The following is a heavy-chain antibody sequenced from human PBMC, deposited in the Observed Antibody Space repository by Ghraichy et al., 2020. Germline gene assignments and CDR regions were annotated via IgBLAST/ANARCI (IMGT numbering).Heavy chain of an antibody. Sequence: GESLNISCAASGFTFSSYSMNWVRQAPGKGLEWVSSISSSSSYIYYADSVKGRFTISRDNAKNSLYLQMNSLRAEDTAVYYCARDPGAYCGGDCPVYWGQGTLVTVSS. J-gene: IGHJ4*02. CDR2: ISSSSSYI. CDR1: GFTFSSYS. CDR3: ARDPGAYCGGDCPVY. V-gene: IGHV3-21*01. D-gene: IGHD2-21*02.